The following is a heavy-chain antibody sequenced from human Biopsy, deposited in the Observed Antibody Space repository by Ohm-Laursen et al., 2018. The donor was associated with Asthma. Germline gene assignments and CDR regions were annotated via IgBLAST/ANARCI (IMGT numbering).Heavy chain of an antibody. Sequence: TLSLTCTVYGGYLTGHYWNWIRQPPGKGLEWIGEIDQSGYTHYNPSLTSRVTISADTSKNQFHLNLSSVTAADTAVYFCGRAAITGIRGWFDPWGQGTQVTVSS. CDR3: GRAAITGIRGWFDP. J-gene: IGHJ5*02. CDR1: GGYLTGHY. V-gene: IGHV4-34*01. CDR2: IDQSGYT. D-gene: IGHD1-20*01.